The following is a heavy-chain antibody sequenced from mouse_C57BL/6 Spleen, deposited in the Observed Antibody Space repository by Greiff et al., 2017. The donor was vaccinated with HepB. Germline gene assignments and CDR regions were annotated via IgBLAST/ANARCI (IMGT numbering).Heavy chain of an antibody. CDR3: ARRSRDSFAY. Sequence: LVESGAELVKPGASVKISCKASGYAFSSYWMNWVKQRPGKGLEWIGQIYPGDGDTNYNGKFKGKATLTADKSSSTAYMQLSSLTSEDSAVYFCARRSRDSFAYWGQGTLVTVSA. D-gene: IGHD1-1*01. CDR2: IYPGDGDT. CDR1: GYAFSSYW. J-gene: IGHJ3*01. V-gene: IGHV1-80*01.